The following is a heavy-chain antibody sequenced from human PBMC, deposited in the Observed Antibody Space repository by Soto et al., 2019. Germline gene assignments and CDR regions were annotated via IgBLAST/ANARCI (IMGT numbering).Heavy chain of an antibody. D-gene: IGHD5-12*01. J-gene: IGHJ4*02. CDR3: AREGSYSAYNFAHGIQLWSFDF. CDR1: GGSINTFY. CDR2: IFSSGST. V-gene: IGHV4-4*07. Sequence: SETLSLTCTVSGGSINTFYWSWVRQPAGKGLEWIGRIFSSGSTSFNPSLESRVAMSVDTSKNHFSLNLSSVTATDMAVYYCAREGSYSAYNFAHGIQLWSFDFWGQGALVTVSS.